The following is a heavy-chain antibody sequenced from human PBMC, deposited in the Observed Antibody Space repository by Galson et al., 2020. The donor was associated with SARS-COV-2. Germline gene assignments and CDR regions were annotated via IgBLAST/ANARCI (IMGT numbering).Heavy chain of an antibody. Sequence: SETLSLTCAVYGGSFSGYYWSWIRQPPGKGLEWIGEINHSGSTNYNPSLKSRVTISVDTSKNQFSLKLSSVTAADTAVYYCARDFWSGVDVWGKGTTVTVSS. D-gene: IGHD3-3*01. CDR3: ARDFWSGVDV. J-gene: IGHJ6*04. CDR1: GGSFSGYY. CDR2: INHSGST. V-gene: IGHV4-34*01.